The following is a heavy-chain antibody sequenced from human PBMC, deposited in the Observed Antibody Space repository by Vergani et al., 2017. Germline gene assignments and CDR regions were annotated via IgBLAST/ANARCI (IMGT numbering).Heavy chain of an antibody. Sequence: EVHLLESGGGLVQSGGSLRLSCAASGFTFSNSAVSWVRQAPGRGLAWVSSISGSGGSTYYADSVKGRFTISRDNSKNTLYLQMNSLRAEDTAVYYCAKDRVRRGYCSSTSCYFVPWFAPWGQGTLVTVSS. CDR2: ISGSGGST. J-gene: IGHJ5*02. D-gene: IGHD2-2*01. CDR1: GFTFSNSA. V-gene: IGHV3-23*01. CDR3: AKDRVRRGYCSSTSCYFVPWFAP.